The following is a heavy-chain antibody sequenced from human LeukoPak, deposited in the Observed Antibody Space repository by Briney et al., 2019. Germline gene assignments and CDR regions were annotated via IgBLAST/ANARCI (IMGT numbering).Heavy chain of an antibody. D-gene: IGHD3-22*01. CDR1: GGSISSYY. CDR2: IYYSGST. V-gene: IGHV4-59*08. J-gene: IGHJ4*02. Sequence: KPSETLSLTCTASGGSISSYYWSWIRQPPGKGLEWIGYIYYSGSTNYNPSLKSRVTISVDTSKNQFSLKLSSVTAADTAVYYCARGTVISGVMFDYWGQGTLVTVSS. CDR3: ARGTVISGVMFDY.